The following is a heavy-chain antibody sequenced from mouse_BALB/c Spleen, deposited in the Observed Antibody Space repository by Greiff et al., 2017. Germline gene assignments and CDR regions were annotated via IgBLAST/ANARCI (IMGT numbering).Heavy chain of an antibody. CDR3: GRGWYFDV. Sequence: DVQLVESGGGLVQPGGSLRLSCATSGFTFTDYYMNWVRQPPGKALEWLGFIRNKPNGYTTEYSASVKGRFTISRDNSQSILYLQMNTLRAEDSATYYCGRGWYFDVWGAGTTVTVSS. CDR2: IRNKPNGYTT. CDR1: GFTFTDYY. V-gene: IGHV7-3*02. J-gene: IGHJ1*01.